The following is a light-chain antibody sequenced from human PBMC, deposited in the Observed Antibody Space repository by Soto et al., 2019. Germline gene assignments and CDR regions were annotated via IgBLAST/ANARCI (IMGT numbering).Light chain of an antibody. CDR2: DNN. J-gene: IGLJ2*01. V-gene: IGLV1-51*01. CDR3: ATWDNSLSAGV. Sequence: QSVLTQPPSVSAAPGQKVTISCSGSSSNIGSTYVSWYQQLPGTAPKLLIYDNNMRPSGIPDRFSGSKSGTSATLGITGLQTGDAADYYCATWDNSLSAGVFGGGTKVTVL. CDR1: SSNIGSTY.